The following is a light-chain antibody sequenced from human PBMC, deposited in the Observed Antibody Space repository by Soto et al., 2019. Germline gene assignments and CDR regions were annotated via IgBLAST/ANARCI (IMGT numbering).Light chain of an antibody. CDR1: QSFIGSY. J-gene: IGKJ1*01. CDR3: QQYSSSRT. Sequence: EIVLTQFPGTLSLSPGERATLSCRASQSFIGSYLAWYQQKPGQAPRLLIYGASSRATGIPERFSGSGSGTDFTLTISRLEPEDFAVYYCQQYSSSRTFGQGTKV. V-gene: IGKV3-20*01. CDR2: GAS.